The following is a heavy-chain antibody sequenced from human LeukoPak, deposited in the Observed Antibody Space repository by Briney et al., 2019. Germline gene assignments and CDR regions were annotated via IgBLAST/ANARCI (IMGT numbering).Heavy chain of an antibody. D-gene: IGHD2-2*01. J-gene: IGHJ6*02. CDR3: ARDRIVVVPAAMPASHNYYYYGMDV. V-gene: IGHV1-18*01. CDR2: ISAYNGNT. CDR1: GYTFTSYG. Sequence: ASVKVSCKASGYTFTSYGISWVRQAPGQGLEWMGWISAYNGNTNYAQKLTGRVTMTTDTSTSTAYMELRSLRSDDTAVYYCARDRIVVVPAAMPASHNYYYYGMDVWGQGTTVTVSS.